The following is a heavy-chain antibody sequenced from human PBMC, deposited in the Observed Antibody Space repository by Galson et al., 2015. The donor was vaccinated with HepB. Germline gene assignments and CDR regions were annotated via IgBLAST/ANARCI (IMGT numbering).Heavy chain of an antibody. CDR3: AGDVPQGYNYGYAIDY. CDR1: GYTFTSYG. Sequence: SVKVSCKASGYTFTSYGISWVRQAPGQGLEWMGWISAYNGNTNYAQKLQGRVTMTTDTSTSTAYMELRSLTSDDTAVYYCAGDVPQGYNYGYAIDYWGQGTLVTVSS. D-gene: IGHD5-18*01. CDR2: ISAYNGNT. V-gene: IGHV1-18*01. J-gene: IGHJ4*02.